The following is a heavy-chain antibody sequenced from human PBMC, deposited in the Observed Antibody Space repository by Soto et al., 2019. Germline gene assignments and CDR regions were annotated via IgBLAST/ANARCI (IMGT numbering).Heavy chain of an antibody. CDR2: IFSNDDK. D-gene: IGHD2-2*01. CDR3: ALIKDCSRTDCYLASFDP. J-gene: IGHJ5*02. Sequence: AXGPTLVNPTEALTLTCTVSGLSLSNGRLGVSWIRQPPGKALEWLSHIFSNDDKSYSTSLKSRLTISKDTSRSQVGLTMTNMDPVESATYYYALIKDCSRTDCYLASFDPWGHGTLATVSS. V-gene: IGHV2-26*01. CDR1: GLSLSNGRLG.